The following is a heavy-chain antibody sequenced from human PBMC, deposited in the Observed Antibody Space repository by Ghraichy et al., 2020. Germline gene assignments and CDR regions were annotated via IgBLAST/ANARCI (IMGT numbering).Heavy chain of an antibody. V-gene: IGHV1-3*01. CDR3: ARDGGSGNYRLATDY. D-gene: IGHD1-26*01. J-gene: IGHJ4*02. CDR1: GYTFTGYY. CDR2: INPGNGDT. Sequence: ASVKVSCKTSGYTFTGYYVHWVRQAPGQSLEWMAWINPGNGDTKYSERFQGRITITRDTSASTAYMELSSLIYEDTAVYYCARDGGSGNYRLATDYWGQGTLVTVSS.